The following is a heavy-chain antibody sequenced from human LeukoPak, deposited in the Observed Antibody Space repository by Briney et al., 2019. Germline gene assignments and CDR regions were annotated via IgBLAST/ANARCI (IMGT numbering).Heavy chain of an antibody. CDR1: GYTFTSYY. D-gene: IGHD2-2*01. V-gene: IGHV1-46*01. Sequence: ASVKVSRKASGYTFTSYYMHWVRQAPGQGLEWMGIINPSGGSTSYAQKFQGRVTMTRDTSTSTVYMELSSLRSEDTAVYYCARDQGYCSSTSCSLFYGMDVWGKGTTVTVSS. J-gene: IGHJ6*04. CDR3: ARDQGYCSSTSCSLFYGMDV. CDR2: INPSGGST.